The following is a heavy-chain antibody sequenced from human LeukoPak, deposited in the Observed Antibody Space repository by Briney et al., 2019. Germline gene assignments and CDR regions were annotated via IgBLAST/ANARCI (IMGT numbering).Heavy chain of an antibody. D-gene: IGHD3-9*01. Sequence: ASVKASCKASGYTFTGYYMHWVRQAPGPGLEWMGLINPNSGGTNYAQKFQGRVTMTRDTSISTAYMELSRLRSDDTAVYYCARQYYDILTGYYIWVFDYWGQGTLVTVSS. CDR3: ARQYYDILTGYYIWVFDY. V-gene: IGHV1-2*02. J-gene: IGHJ4*02. CDR1: GYTFTGYY. CDR2: INPNSGGT.